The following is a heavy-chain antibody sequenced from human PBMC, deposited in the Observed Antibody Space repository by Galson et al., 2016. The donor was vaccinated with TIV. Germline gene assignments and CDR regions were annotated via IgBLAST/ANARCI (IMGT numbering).Heavy chain of an antibody. Sequence: VKVSCKVSGYIFTERFIHWVRQAPGERPEWVGRVDPDNGETLYAEKFQGRVTMAADTSGDTAFMELSNLRSEDTAFFYCTTGGGSSGSYYFDFWGHGTMVTVSS. CDR1: GYIFTERF. V-gene: IGHV1-69-2*01. CDR3: TTGGGSSGSYYFDF. D-gene: IGHD5-12*01. CDR2: VDPDNGET. J-gene: IGHJ3*01.